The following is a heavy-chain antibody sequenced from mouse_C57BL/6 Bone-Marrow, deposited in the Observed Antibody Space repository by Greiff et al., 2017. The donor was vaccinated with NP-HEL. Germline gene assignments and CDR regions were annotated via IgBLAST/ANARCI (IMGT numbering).Heavy chain of an antibody. CDR1: GFTFSDYY. J-gene: IGHJ1*03. Sequence: EVKLVESEGGLVQPGSSMKLSCTASGFTFSDYYMAWVRQVPEKGLEWVANINYDGSSTYYLDSLKSRFIISRDNAKNILYLQMSSLKSEDTATYYCARDYGSLNWYFDVWGTGTTVTVSS. V-gene: IGHV5-16*01. CDR3: ARDYGSLNWYFDV. D-gene: IGHD1-1*01. CDR2: INYDGSST.